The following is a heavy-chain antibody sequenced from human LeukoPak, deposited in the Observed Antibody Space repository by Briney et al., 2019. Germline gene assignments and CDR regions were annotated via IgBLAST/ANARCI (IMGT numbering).Heavy chain of an antibody. CDR3: ARKIAAAALPQFDY. Sequence: GASVKVSCKASGYTFTSYDINWVRQATGQGLEWMGWMNPNSGNTGYAQKFQGRVTITRNTSISTAYMELSSLRSEDTAVYYCARKIAAAALPQFDYWGQGTLVTVSS. D-gene: IGHD6-13*01. J-gene: IGHJ4*02. V-gene: IGHV1-8*03. CDR1: GYTFTSYD. CDR2: MNPNSGNT.